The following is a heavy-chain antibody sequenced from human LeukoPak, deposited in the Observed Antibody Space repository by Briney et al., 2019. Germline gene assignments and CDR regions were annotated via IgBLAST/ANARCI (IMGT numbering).Heavy chain of an antibody. Sequence: ASVKVSCKASGYTFTSYGFSWVRQAPGQGLEWMGWISAYNGNTKYAQKLQGRVTMTTDTSTSTSYMDLRSLRFDDTAVYYCARDSYDSSGNYLDYWGQGTLVTVSS. CDR1: GYTFTSYG. V-gene: IGHV1-18*01. J-gene: IGHJ4*02. CDR2: ISAYNGNT. CDR3: ARDSYDSSGNYLDY. D-gene: IGHD3-22*01.